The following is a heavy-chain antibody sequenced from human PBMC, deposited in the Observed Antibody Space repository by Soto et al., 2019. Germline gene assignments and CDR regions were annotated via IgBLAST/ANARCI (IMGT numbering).Heavy chain of an antibody. J-gene: IGHJ6*02. Sequence: PGESLKISCKGSGYSFTSYWISWVRQMPGKGLEWMGIIYPGDSDTRYSPPFQGQVTISADKSISTAYLQWSSLKASDTAMYYCARSAEEAPYYYYGMDVWGQGTTVTVSS. V-gene: IGHV5-51*01. CDR1: GYSFTSYW. CDR3: ARSAEEAPYYYYGMDV. CDR2: IYPGDSDT.